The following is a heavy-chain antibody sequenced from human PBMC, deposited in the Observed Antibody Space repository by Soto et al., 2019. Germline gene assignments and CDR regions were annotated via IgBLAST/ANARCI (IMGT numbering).Heavy chain of an antibody. CDR1: GGTFSSYA. CDR2: IIPIFGTA. D-gene: IGHD3-22*01. Sequence: ASVKVSCKASGGTFSSYAISWVRQAPGQGLEWMGGIIPIFGTANYAQKFQGRVTITADESTSTAYMELSSLRSEDTAVYYCARIGASGYYSDANYFDYWGQGTLVTVSS. CDR3: ARIGASGYYSDANYFDY. V-gene: IGHV1-69*13. J-gene: IGHJ4*02.